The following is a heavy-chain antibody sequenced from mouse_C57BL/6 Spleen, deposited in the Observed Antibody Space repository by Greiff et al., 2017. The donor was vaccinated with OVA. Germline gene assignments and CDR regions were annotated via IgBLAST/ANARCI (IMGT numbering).Heavy chain of an antibody. D-gene: IGHD2-1*01. CDR3: ARAFYYGNYEGNAMDY. CDR1: GFTFSSYG. V-gene: IGHV5-6*02. Sequence: EVKLVESGGDLVKPGGSLKLSCAASGFTFSSYGMSWVRQTPDKRLEWVATISSGGSYTYYPDSVKGRFTISRDNAKNTLYLQMSSLKSEDTAMYYCARAFYYGNYEGNAMDYWGQGTSVTVSS. J-gene: IGHJ4*01. CDR2: ISSGGSYT.